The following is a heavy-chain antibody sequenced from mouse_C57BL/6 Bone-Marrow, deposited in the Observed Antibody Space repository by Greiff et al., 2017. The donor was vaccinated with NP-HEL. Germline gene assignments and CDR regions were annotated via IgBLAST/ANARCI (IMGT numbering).Heavy chain of an antibody. J-gene: IGHJ2*01. CDR1: GYTFTDYE. Sequence: QVQLKESGAELVRPGASVTLSCKASGYTFTDYEMHWVKQTPVHGLEWIGAIDPETGGTAYNQKFKGKAILTADKSSSTAYMELRSLTSEDSAVYYSTRRGGTDYCDYWGQGTTLTVSS. V-gene: IGHV1-15*01. CDR3: TRRGGTDYCDY. CDR2: IDPETGGT. D-gene: IGHD4-1*01.